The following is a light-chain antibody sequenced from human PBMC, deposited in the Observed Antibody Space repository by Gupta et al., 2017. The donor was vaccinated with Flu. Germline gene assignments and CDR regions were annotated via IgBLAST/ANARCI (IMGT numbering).Light chain of an antibody. V-gene: IGKV3-15*01. CDR2: DGS. Sequence: GTRFVSPGERATRSFCVCQIVRSELGWYKQKPCHAPELLVYDGSTMATGIPARLSGSGSGTEVTLANSSRQSKDFAVYYCQQDNYWALYTVGQGTKMEIK. J-gene: IGKJ2*01. CDR1: QIVRSE. CDR3: QQDNYWALYT.